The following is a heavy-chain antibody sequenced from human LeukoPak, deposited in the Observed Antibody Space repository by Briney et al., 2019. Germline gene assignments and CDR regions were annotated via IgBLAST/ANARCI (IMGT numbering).Heavy chain of an antibody. CDR1: GFTFSSYI. D-gene: IGHD3-22*01. CDR3: VARYYYDSSGYYHGGGVFY. CDR2: ILYDGSNK. J-gene: IGHJ4*02. V-gene: IGHV3-30*04. Sequence: GGSLRLSCAASGFTFSSYIMHWVRQAPGKGLEWVAVILYDGSNKYYVDSVKGRFTISRDNSKNTLYLQMNSLRAEDTAVYCCVARYYYDSSGYYHGGGVFYWGQGTLVTVSS.